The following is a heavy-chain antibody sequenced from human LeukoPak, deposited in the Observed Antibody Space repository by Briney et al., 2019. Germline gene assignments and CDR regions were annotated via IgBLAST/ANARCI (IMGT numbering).Heavy chain of an antibody. J-gene: IGHJ4*02. CDR2: ISSSGTTL. Sequence: GESLRLSCGASGFNFSNYEMNWVRQATGKGVECLSYISSSGTTLFYAHYVTGRFTISRDNAKNSIYLQMKRRRAEDTAVYYCAREFRYSGDGDNFDYWGQGTLVTVSS. D-gene: IGHD5-12*01. V-gene: IGHV3-48*03. CDR1: GFNFSNYE. CDR3: AREFRYSGDGDNFDY.